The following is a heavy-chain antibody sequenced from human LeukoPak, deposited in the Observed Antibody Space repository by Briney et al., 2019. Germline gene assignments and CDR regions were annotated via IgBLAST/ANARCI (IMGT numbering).Heavy chain of an antibody. Sequence: GASVKVSCKASGYTFTSYYMHCVRQAPGQGLEWMGIINPSGGSTSYAQKFQGRVTMTRDTSTSTVYMELSSLRSEDTAVYYCARDAYYYDSSGYYSGWFDPWGQGTLVTVSS. CDR3: ARDAYYYDSSGYYSGWFDP. D-gene: IGHD3-22*01. CDR1: GYTFTSYY. CDR2: INPSGGST. V-gene: IGHV1-46*01. J-gene: IGHJ5*02.